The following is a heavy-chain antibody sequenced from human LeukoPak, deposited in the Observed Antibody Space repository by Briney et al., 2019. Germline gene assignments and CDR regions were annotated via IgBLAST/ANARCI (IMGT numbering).Heavy chain of an antibody. Sequence: PSETLSLTCTVSGGSISSYYWSWIRQPPGKGLEWIGEINHSGSTNYNPSLKSRVTISVDTSKNQFSLKLSSVTAADTAVYYCARQDGDYQDFDYWGQGTLVTVSS. J-gene: IGHJ4*02. D-gene: IGHD4-17*01. CDR1: GGSISSYY. V-gene: IGHV4-34*01. CDR3: ARQDGDYQDFDY. CDR2: INHSGST.